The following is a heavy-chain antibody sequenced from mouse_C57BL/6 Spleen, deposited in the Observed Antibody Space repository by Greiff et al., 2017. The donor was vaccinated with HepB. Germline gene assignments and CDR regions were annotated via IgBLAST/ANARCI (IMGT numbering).Heavy chain of an antibody. Sequence: QVQLQQSGAELAKPGASVKLSCKASGYTFTSYWMHWVNQRPGQGLEWIGYINPSSGYTKYNQKFKDKATLTADKSSSTAYMQLSSLTYEDSAVYYCARTYDGYRGGLFFAYWGQGTLVTVSA. V-gene: IGHV1-7*01. J-gene: IGHJ3*01. D-gene: IGHD2-3*01. CDR1: GYTFTSYW. CDR2: INPSSGYT. CDR3: ARTYDGYRGGLFFAY.